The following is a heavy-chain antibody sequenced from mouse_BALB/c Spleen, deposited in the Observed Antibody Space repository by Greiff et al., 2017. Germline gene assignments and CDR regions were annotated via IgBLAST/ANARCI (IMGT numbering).Heavy chain of an antibody. J-gene: IGHJ4*01. D-gene: IGHD2-4*01. CDR1: GFTFSSFG. CDR2: ISSGSSTI. Sequence: EVKLMESGGGLVQPGGSRKLSCAASGFTFSSFGMHWVRQAPEKGLEWVAYISSGSSTIYYADTVKGRFTISRDNPKNTLFLQMTSLRSEDTAMYYCAREGLRGYYYAMDYWGQGTSVTVSS. CDR3: AREGLRGYYYAMDY. V-gene: IGHV5-17*02.